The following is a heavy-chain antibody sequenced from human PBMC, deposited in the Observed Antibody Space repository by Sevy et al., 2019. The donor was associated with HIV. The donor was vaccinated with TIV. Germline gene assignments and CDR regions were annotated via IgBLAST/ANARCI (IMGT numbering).Heavy chain of an antibody. CDR2: IWYDGSNK. CDR1: RFTFSSYG. V-gene: IGHV3-33*01. D-gene: IGHD6-6*01. CDR3: ARGLAALPGYYYGMDV. J-gene: IGHJ6*02. Sequence: GGSLRLSCAASRFTFSSYGMHWVRQAPGKGLEWVAVIWYDGSNKYYADSVKGRFTISRDNSKNTFHLQMSSLRLEDTGVYYCARGLAALPGYYYGMDVWGQGTTVTVSS.